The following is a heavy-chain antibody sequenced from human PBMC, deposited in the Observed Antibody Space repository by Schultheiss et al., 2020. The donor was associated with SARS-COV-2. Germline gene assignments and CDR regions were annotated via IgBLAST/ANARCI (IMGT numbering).Heavy chain of an antibody. CDR3: ARGMDGDANDY. V-gene: IGHV4-59*01. D-gene: IGHD4-17*01. J-gene: IGHJ4*02. Sequence: SETLSLTCTVSGGSISSYYWSWIRQPPGKGMEWIGSIYHSGSTYYNPSLKSRVTISVDTSKNQFSLKLSSVTAADTAVYYCARGMDGDANDYWGQGTLVTVSS. CDR1: GGSISSYY. CDR2: IYHSGST.